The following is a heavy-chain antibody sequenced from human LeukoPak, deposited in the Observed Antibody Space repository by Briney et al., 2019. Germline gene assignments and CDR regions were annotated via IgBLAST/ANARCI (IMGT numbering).Heavy chain of an antibody. V-gene: IGHV4-39*01. D-gene: IGHD3-22*01. Sequence: SETLSLTCSVSGGSISSSSYYWGWIRQPPGKGLEWIGSIYYSGSAYYNPSLKSRVTISVDTSKNQFSLKLSSVTAADTAVYYCASGISYYYDSSGYYPFDYWGQGTLVTVSS. CDR1: GGSISSSSYY. CDR3: ASGISYYYDSSGYYPFDY. CDR2: IYYSGSA. J-gene: IGHJ4*02.